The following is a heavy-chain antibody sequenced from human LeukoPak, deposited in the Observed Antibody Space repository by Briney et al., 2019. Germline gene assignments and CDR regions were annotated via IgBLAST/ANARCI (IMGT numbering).Heavy chain of an antibody. CDR1: GGTFSSYA. Sequence: SVKVSCKASGGTFSSYAISWVRQAPGQGLEWMGRIIHIFGTANYAQKFQGRVTITTDESTSTAYMELSSLRSEDTAVYYCARGDSSGWYPNYYYYYYMDVWGKGTTVTVSS. CDR2: IIHIFGTA. J-gene: IGHJ6*03. CDR3: ARGDSSGWYPNYYYYYYMDV. V-gene: IGHV1-69*05. D-gene: IGHD6-19*01.